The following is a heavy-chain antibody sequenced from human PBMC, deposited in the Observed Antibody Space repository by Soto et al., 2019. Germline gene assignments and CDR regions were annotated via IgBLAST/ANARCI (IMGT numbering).Heavy chain of an antibody. CDR1: GGSFSGYY. J-gene: IGHJ4*02. D-gene: IGHD3-3*01. V-gene: IGHV4-34*01. CDR3: ARGFTGNYYDFWSGTEVFDY. CDR2: INHSGST. Sequence: SETLSLTCAVYGGSFSGYYWSWIRQPPGKGLEWIGEINHSGSTNYNPSLKSRVTISVDTSKNQFSLKLSSVTAADTAVYYCARGFTGNYYDFWSGTEVFDYWGQGTLVTVSS.